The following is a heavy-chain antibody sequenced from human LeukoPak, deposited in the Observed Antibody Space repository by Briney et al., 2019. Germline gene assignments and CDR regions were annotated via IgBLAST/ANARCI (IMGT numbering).Heavy chain of an antibody. D-gene: IGHD1-26*01. J-gene: IGHJ5*02. CDR3: ARARVGATTSMS. CDR2: IYYSGST. CDR1: GGSISSYY. Sequence: TSETLSLTCTVSGGSISSYYWSWIRQPPGKGLEWIGYIYYSGSTNYNPSLKSRVTISVDTSKNQFSLKLSSVTAADTAVYYCARARVGATTSMSWGQGTLVTVSS. V-gene: IGHV4-59*01.